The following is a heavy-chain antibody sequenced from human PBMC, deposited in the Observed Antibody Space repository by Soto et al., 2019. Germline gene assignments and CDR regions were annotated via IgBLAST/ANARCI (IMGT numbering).Heavy chain of an antibody. CDR2: INHSGST. D-gene: IGHD5-18*01. CDR3: ASNTAMDPFDY. Sequence: QVQLQQWGAGLLKPSETLSLTCAVYGGSFSGYYWSWIRQPPGKGLEWIGEINHSGSTNYNPSLKSRVTISVDTSKNQFSLKLSYVTAADTAVYYCASNTAMDPFDYWGQGTLVTVSS. J-gene: IGHJ4*02. V-gene: IGHV4-34*01. CDR1: GGSFSGYY.